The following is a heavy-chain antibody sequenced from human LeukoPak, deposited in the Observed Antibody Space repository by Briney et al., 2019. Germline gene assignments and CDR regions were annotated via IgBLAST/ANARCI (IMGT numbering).Heavy chain of an antibody. CDR2: IKPNSGGT. J-gene: IGHJ6*02. CDR1: VYTFTGYY. V-gene: IGHV1-2*02. CDR3: ARDIDGMVV. D-gene: IGHD3-16*02. Sequence: GASVTVSCKASVYTFTGYYMHWVRQAPGQGLEWMGWIKPNSGGTNYAQKFQGRVTMTRDTSISTAYMELNRLRSDDTAVYYCARDIDGMVVWGQGTTVTVSS.